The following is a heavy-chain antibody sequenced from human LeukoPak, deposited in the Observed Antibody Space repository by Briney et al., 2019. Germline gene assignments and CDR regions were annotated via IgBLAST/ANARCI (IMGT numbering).Heavy chain of an antibody. CDR1: GFTFSSYG. J-gene: IGHJ4*02. Sequence: PGGSLRLSCAASGFTFSSYGMYWVRQAPGKGLEWVAVIWYDGSNKYYVDSVKGRFTISRDNSKNTLYLQMNSLRAEDTAVYYCARNYYYDTTRLYYFDYWGQGTLVTVSS. CDR3: ARNYYYDTTRLYYFDY. D-gene: IGHD3-22*01. CDR2: IWYDGSNK. V-gene: IGHV3-33*07.